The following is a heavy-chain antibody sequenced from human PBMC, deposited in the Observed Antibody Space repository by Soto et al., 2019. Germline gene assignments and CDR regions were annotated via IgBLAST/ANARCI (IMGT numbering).Heavy chain of an antibody. Sequence: SETLSLTCAVYGGSFSGYYWIWIRQPPGKGLEWIGEVNDSGSTNCNPSLKSRVTISKVTSKNQFSLKLSSVTAADTAVYYCARALGGTGRFYYYGMDVWGQGTTVTLSS. D-gene: IGHD3-16*01. V-gene: IGHV4-34*01. CDR2: VNDSGST. J-gene: IGHJ6*02. CDR1: GGSFSGYY. CDR3: ARALGGTGRFYYYGMDV.